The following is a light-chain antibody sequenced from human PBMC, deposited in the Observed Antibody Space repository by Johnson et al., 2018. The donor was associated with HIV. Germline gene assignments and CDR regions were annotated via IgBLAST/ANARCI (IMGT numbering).Light chain of an antibody. CDR1: SSTIGTNY. Sequence: QSVLTQPPSVSAAPAQKVTISCSGSSSTIGTNYVSWYQQFPGTAPKLLIFDKNKRPSGIQDRFSASQSGTSATLDITGLQTGDEADYYCGTWDNSLSAGVFGSGTKVTVL. J-gene: IGLJ1*01. CDR3: GTWDNSLSAGV. CDR2: DKN. V-gene: IGLV1-51*01.